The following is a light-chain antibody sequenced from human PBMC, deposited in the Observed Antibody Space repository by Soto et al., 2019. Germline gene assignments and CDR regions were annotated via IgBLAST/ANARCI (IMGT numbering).Light chain of an antibody. CDR3: MQGTHWPPWT. J-gene: IGKJ1*01. Sequence: DVVMTQSPLSLPVTLGQPASISCRSNQSLLSSDGNSYLNWCQQRPGQSPRRLTYKVSIRDSGVPDRFSGSGSGTEFTLKISRVEAEDVGIYYCMQGTHWPPWTFGQGTKVEIK. V-gene: IGKV2-30*01. CDR1: QSLLSSDGNSY. CDR2: KVS.